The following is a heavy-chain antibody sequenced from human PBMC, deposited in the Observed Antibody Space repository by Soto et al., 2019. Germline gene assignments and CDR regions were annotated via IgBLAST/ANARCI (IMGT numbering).Heavy chain of an antibody. D-gene: IGHD6-19*01. CDR1: GLTFSKYA. CDR2: ISGSGGST. V-gene: IGHV3-23*01. J-gene: IGHJ6*02. CDR3: AKDRGSSGWYGMDV. Sequence: PGGSLRLSCAASGLTFSKYALTGVRKAPGKGLEWVSAISGSGGSTYYADSVKGRFTISRDNSKNTLYLQMNSLRAEDTAVYYSAKDRGSSGWYGMDVWGQGTTVTVSS.